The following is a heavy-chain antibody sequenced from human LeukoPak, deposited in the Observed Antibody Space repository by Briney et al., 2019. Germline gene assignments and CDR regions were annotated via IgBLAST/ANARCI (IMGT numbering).Heavy chain of an antibody. V-gene: IGHV3-66*01. D-gene: IGHD1-26*01. CDR3: AREKWELLDDAFDI. CDR2: IYSGGST. CDR1: GFTVSSNY. Sequence: GGSLRLSCAASGFTVSSNYMSWVRQAPGKGLEWVSVIYSGGSTYYADSVKGRFTISRDNSKNTLYLQMNSLRAEDTAVYYCAREKWELLDDAFDIWGQGTMVTVSS. J-gene: IGHJ3*02.